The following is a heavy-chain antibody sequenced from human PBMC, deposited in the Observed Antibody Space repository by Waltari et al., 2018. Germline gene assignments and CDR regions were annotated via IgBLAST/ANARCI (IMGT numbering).Heavy chain of an antibody. CDR2: TYYRSKWYS. J-gene: IGHJ4*02. D-gene: IGHD3-10*01. CDR1: GASVSSNSDI. CDR3: ARGGFGFNAGRFDS. V-gene: IGHV6-1*01. Sequence: QVQLQQSGPGLVKPSQPLSLTCALSGASVSSNSDIWNWIRQSPSRGLEWLGRTYYRSKWYSDSAVSVKSRITINPDTSKNQFSLQLNSVTPEDTAVYYCARGGFGFNAGRFDSWGRGTLVTVTS.